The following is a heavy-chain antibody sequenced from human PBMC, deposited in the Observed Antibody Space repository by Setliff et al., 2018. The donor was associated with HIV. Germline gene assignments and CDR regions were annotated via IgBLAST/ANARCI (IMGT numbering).Heavy chain of an antibody. J-gene: IGHJ4*02. D-gene: IGHD2-8*01. CDR1: GFTFRSFG. CDR2: IHFDGTNK. V-gene: IGHV3-30*02. Sequence: GGSLRLSCAASGFTFRSFGMHWVRQTPGKGLEWVALIHFDGTNKYYVDSVKGRFSISRDDARKSLYLQMNSLRVDDTGLYYCVRDRGYSTYEYWGQGTLVTSPQ. CDR3: VRDRGYSTYEY.